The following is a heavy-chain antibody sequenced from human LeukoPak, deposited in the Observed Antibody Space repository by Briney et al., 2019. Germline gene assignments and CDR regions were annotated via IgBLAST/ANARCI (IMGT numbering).Heavy chain of an antibody. V-gene: IGHV3-21*01. Sequence: GGSLRLSCAASGFTFSSDSMNWVRQAPGKGLEWVSSISSSSSYIYYADSVKGRFTISRDNAKNSLYLQMNSLRAEDTAVYYCARLDYYDSSGQDYWGQGTLVTVSS. CDR3: ARLDYYDSSGQDY. J-gene: IGHJ4*02. D-gene: IGHD3-22*01. CDR2: ISSSSSYI. CDR1: GFTFSSDS.